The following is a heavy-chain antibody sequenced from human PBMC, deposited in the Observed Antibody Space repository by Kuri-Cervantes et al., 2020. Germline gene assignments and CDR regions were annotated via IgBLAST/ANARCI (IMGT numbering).Heavy chain of an antibody. CDR2: ISANGGST. V-gene: IGHV3-23*01. CDR1: GFTFNNYA. J-gene: IGHJ3*02. Sequence: GGSLRLSCAASGFTFNNYAMTWVRQAPGKGLEWVSSISANGGSTYYADSVKGRFTISRDNSKNTLYLQMNSLRVEDTAVYYCARDVRLFDIWGQGTMVTVSS. CDR3: ARDVRLFDI.